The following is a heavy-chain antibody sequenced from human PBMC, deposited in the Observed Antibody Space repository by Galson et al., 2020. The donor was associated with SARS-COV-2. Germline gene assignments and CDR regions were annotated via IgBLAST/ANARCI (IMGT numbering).Heavy chain of an antibody. D-gene: IGHD3-3*01. Sequence: QLGKSLKISCAASEFTLSRYWMTWVRQAPGKGLEWVANIKQDGSEKSYVDSVKGRFIISRDNAESSVYLQMNSLIAEDTAVYYCARTFDYWSINYYYYMDVWGKGTTVTVSS. V-gene: IGHV3-7*01. J-gene: IGHJ6*03. CDR1: EFTLSRYW. CDR3: ARTFDYWSINYYYYMDV. CDR2: IKQDGSEK.